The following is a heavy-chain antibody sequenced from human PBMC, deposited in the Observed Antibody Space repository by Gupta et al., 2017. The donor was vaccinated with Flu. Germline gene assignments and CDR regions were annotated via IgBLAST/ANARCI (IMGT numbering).Heavy chain of an antibody. CDR3: ATVKQRQPRCDS. D-gene: IGHD1-1*01. V-gene: IGHV4-39*01. CDR2: AYYTVNI. Sequence: SNIDCYWGVIRQTPGKGLEWIGSAYYTVNIYYNPSFKGRVTISADTSKNQFSLRLSPVSAADTAVYYCATVKQRQPRCDSWGQGTLVTVSS. J-gene: IGHJ5*01. CDR1: SNIDCY.